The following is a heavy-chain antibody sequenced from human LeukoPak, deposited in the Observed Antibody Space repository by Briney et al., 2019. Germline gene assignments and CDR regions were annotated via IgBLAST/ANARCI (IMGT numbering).Heavy chain of an antibody. Sequence: PGGSLRLSCAASGFTFSSYGMHWVRQAPGKGLEWVAVIWYDGSNKYYADSVKGRFTISRDNSKNTLYLQMNSLRAEDTAVYYCAGALGGIADLGLLWGQGTLVTVSS. D-gene: IGHD6-13*01. CDR1: GFTFSSYG. CDR3: AGALGGIADLGLL. CDR2: IWYDGSNK. V-gene: IGHV3-33*01. J-gene: IGHJ4*02.